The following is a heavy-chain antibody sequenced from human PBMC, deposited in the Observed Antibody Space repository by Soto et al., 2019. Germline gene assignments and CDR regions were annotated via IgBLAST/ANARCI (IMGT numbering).Heavy chain of an antibody. Sequence: PRGSLRLACASSVFTLSIYAMSWVRQAPGKGMDWLSYISSGGRHIFYADSVKGRFTMSRDNSKSSLYLQMESLRAEDTAVYYCAREYYDFWSGSHGEFDYWGQGTPFTGSS. D-gene: IGHD3-3*01. J-gene: IGHJ4*02. CDR2: ISSGGRHI. CDR3: AREYYDFWSGSHGEFDY. CDR1: VFTLSIYA. V-gene: IGHV3-21*01.